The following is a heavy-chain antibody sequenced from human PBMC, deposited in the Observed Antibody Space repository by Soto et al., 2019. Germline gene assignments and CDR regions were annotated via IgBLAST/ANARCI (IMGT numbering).Heavy chain of an antibody. Sequence: QVQLVQSGAEVKKPGASVKVSCKASGYTFTSYGITWVRQAPGQGLEWMGWISAYNGNTNYAQELQGRVTMTTDTSTSTAYMELRSLRSDDTAVYYCARMPPGNSCPCYYYMYVWGKGTTVTVSS. V-gene: IGHV1-18*01. CDR1: GYTFTSYG. J-gene: IGHJ6*03. D-gene: IGHD1-26*01. CDR2: ISAYNGNT. CDR3: ARMPPGNSCPCYYYMYV.